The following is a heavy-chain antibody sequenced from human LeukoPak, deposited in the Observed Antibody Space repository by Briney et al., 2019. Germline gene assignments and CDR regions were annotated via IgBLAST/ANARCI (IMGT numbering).Heavy chain of an antibody. CDR1: GYSFTSYW. CDR2: IDPSDSYT. D-gene: IGHD2-2*01. V-gene: IGHV5-10-1*01. J-gene: IGHJ4*02. CDR3: ASRYCSSTSCADY. Sequence: LGESLKISCKGSGYSFTSYWICWVRQMPGKGLEWMGRIDPSDSYTNYSPSFQGHVTISADKSTSTAYLQWSSLKASDTAMYYCASRYCSSTSCADYWGQGTLATISS.